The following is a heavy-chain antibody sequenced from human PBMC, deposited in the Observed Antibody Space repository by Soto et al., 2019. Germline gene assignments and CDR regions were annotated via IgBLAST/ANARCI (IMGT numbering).Heavy chain of an antibody. Sequence: SETLSVTWAVYGGSFSDYYWSWIRQPPGKGLEWIGEINHSGSTNYNPSLKSRVTISVDTSKNQLSLKLSSVTAADTAVYYCARAATVTTSGSCFDPWVQGTLVTVS. V-gene: IGHV4-34*01. J-gene: IGHJ5*02. CDR3: ARAATVTTSGSCFDP. D-gene: IGHD4-17*01. CDR2: INHSGST. CDR1: GGSFSDYY.